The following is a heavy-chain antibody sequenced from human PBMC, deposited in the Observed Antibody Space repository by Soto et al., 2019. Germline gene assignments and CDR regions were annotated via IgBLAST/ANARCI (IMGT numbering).Heavy chain of an antibody. D-gene: IGHD3-22*01. J-gene: IGHJ4*01. Sequence: EVHLVESGGGLVKPGGSLRLSCAASGFTFSNAWINSVRQTPGKGLEWVGRVKSKTDGGTTDFAAPVKGRFAISRDDSKNVVYLEMNSLKTEDTAIYYCTTDSYITSIIVRFDYWGHGTLVTVSS. CDR1: GFTFSNAW. CDR3: TTDSYITSIIVRFDY. CDR2: VKSKTDGGTT. V-gene: IGHV3-15*07.